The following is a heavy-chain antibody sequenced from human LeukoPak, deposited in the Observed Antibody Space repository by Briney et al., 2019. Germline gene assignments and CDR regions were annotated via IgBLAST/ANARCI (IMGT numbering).Heavy chain of an antibody. Sequence: ASVKVSCKHSGYTFTGYYMHWVRQAPRQGLEWMGWVKPNSGGTHYAQKLQGRVTMTRDTSISTAYMELSRLRSDDTAVYYCARDVVDTAMIANWFDPWGQGTLVTVSS. CDR3: ARDVVDTAMIANWFDP. J-gene: IGHJ5*02. D-gene: IGHD5-18*01. V-gene: IGHV1-2*02. CDR1: GYTFTGYY. CDR2: VKPNSGGT.